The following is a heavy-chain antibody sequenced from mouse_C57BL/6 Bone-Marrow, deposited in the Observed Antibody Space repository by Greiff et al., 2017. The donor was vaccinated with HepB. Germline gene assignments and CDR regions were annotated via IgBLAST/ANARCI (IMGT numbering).Heavy chain of an antibody. CDR2: IHPNSGST. CDR3: ARSGDYHEGGY. CDR1: GYTFTSYW. Sequence: QVQLQQPGAELVKPGASVKLSCKASGYTFTSYWMHWVKQRPGQGLEWIGMIHPNSGSTNYNEKFKSKATLTVDKSSSTAYMQLSSLTSEDSAVYYCARSGDYHEGGYWGQGTTLTVSS. D-gene: IGHD5-5*01. V-gene: IGHV1-64*01. J-gene: IGHJ2*01.